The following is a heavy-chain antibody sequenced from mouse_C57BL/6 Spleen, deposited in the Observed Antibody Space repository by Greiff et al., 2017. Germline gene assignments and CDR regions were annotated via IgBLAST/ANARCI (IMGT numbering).Heavy chain of an antibody. CDR3: ARSGIYDGYPFDY. J-gene: IGHJ2*01. V-gene: IGHV1-78*01. CDR1: GYTFTDHT. Sequence: VQLQQSDAELVKPGASVKISCKVSGYTFTDHTIHWMKQRPEQGLEWIGYIYPRDGSTKYNEKFKGKATLNADKSSSTAYIQLNSLTSEDSAVYFCARSGIYDGYPFDYWGQGTTLTVSS. D-gene: IGHD2-3*01. CDR2: IYPRDGST.